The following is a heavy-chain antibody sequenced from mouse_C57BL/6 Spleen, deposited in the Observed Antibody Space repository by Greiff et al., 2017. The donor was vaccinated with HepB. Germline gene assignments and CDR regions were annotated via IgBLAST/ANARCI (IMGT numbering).Heavy chain of an antibody. V-gene: IGHV3-1*01. CDR1: GYSITSGYD. Sequence: DVKLQESGPGMVKPSQSLSLTCTVTGYSITSGYDWHWIRHFPGNKLEWMGYISYSGSTNYNPSLKSRISITHDTSKNHFFLKLNSVTTEDTATYYYARGGWLLRYFDVWGTGTTVTVSS. CDR3: ARGGWLLRYFDV. J-gene: IGHJ1*03. D-gene: IGHD2-3*01. CDR2: ISYSGST.